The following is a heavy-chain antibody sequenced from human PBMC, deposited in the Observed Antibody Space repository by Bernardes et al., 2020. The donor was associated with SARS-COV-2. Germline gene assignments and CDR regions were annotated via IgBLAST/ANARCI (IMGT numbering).Heavy chain of an antibody. CDR1: GGSITSDIYY. Sequence: TLSLTCSVSGGSITSDIYYWSWIRQPAGKGLEWIGRIYTSGSTNYSPSLKSRVTISVDTSKNQFSLKLSSVTAADTAVYYCARGLVRGLYFDCWGQGTLVTVSS. CDR2: IYTSGST. CDR3: ARGLVRGLYFDC. D-gene: IGHD6-13*01. V-gene: IGHV4-61*02. J-gene: IGHJ4*02.